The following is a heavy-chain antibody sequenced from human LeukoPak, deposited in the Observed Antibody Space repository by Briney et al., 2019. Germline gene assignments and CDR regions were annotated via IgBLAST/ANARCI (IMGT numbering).Heavy chain of an antibody. D-gene: IGHD3-16*01. CDR1: GFTVSSNY. CDR2: IYTEGTT. J-gene: IGHJ4*02. CDR3: ASEGD. Sequence: GGSLRLSCAVSGFTVSSNYRSWVRQAPGKGLEWVSVIYTEGTTYYADPVKGRFTISRDNSKNTVYLQMNSLRVEDTAVYYCASEGDWGQGTLVTVSS. V-gene: IGHV3-66*02.